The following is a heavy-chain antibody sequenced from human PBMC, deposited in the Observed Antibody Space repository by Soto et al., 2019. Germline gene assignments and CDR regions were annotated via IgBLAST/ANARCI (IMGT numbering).Heavy chain of an antibody. J-gene: IGHJ3*02. CDR1: GFPFSTYA. CDR3: AKDRSGTTADAFDI. CDR2: ITNSGGIT. D-gene: IGHD1-1*01. Sequence: EVQLLESGGGLVQPGGSLSLSCAACGFPFSTYALNWFRQAPGKGLEWVSTITNSGGITYYADSVKGRFTISRDNSQNTLYLQMNSLRAEDTAIYYCAKDRSGTTADAFDIWGQGTMVTVSS. V-gene: IGHV3-23*01.